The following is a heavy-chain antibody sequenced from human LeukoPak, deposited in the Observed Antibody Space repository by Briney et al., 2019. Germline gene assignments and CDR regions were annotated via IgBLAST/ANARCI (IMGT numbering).Heavy chain of an antibody. CDR2: TSAYNDNT. V-gene: IGHV1-18*01. CDR1: GYTFTSYG. Sequence: GASVKVSCKASGYTFTSYGISWVRQAPGQGLEWMGWTSAYNDNTNYAQKLQGRVTMTTDTSTSTAYMELRSLRSDNTAVYYCARDENGQFNYWGQGTLVTVSS. J-gene: IGHJ4*02. CDR3: ARDENGQFNY. D-gene: IGHD1-1*01.